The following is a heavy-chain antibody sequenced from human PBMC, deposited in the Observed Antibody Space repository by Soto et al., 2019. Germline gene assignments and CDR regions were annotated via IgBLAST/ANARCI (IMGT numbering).Heavy chain of an antibody. V-gene: IGHV4-31*03. D-gene: IGHD2-15*01. CDR3: AREIPPYCSGGSCYREGWFDP. CDR2: IYYSGST. J-gene: IGHJ5*02. CDR1: GGSISSGGYY. Sequence: QVQLQESGPGLVKPSQTLSLTCTVSGGSISSGGYYWSWIRQHPGKGLEWIGYIYYSGSTYYNPSLKSRVTISVDTSKNQFSLKLSSVTVADTAVYYCAREIPPYCSGGSCYREGWFDPWGQGTLVTVSS.